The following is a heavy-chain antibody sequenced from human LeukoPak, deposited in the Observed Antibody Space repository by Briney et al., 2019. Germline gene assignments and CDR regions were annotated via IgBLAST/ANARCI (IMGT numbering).Heavy chain of an antibody. CDR3: ARGKWELNFDY. Sequence: PSRTLSLTCTVSGGSISSGGYYWSWIRQHPGKGLEWIGYIYYSGSTYYNPSLKSRVTISVDTSKNQFSLKLSSVTAADTAVYYCARGKWELNFDYWGQGTLVTVSS. CDR2: IYYSGST. CDR1: GGSISSGGYY. D-gene: IGHD1-26*01. V-gene: IGHV4-31*03. J-gene: IGHJ4*02.